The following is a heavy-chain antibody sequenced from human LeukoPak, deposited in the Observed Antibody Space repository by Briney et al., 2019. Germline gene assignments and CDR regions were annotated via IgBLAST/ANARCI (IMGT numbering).Heavy chain of an antibody. CDR1: GFTVSSNY. V-gene: IGHV3-53*01. CDR3: ARNPGGIGDY. D-gene: IGHD4-23*01. J-gene: IGHJ4*02. Sequence: GGSLRLSCAASGFTVSSNYMSWVRQAAGKGLEWVSVNYSGGSTYYADSVKGRFTISRDNSKNTLYLHMNSLRAEDTAVYYCARNPGGIGDYWGQGTLVTVSS. CDR2: NYSGGST.